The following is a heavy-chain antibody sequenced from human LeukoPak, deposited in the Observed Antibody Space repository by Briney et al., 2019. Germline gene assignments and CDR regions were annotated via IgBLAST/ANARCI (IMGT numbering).Heavy chain of an antibody. D-gene: IGHD2-15*01. V-gene: IGHV1-46*01. CDR2: INPSGGST. CDR1: GYTFTSYY. J-gene: IGHJ5*02. Sequence: ASVNVSCKASGYTFTSYYMHWVRQAPGQGLEWMGIINPSGGSTSYAQKFQGRVTMTRDTSTSTVYMELSSLRPEDTAVYYCARVGGDCSGGSCYLFWFDPWGQGTLVTVSS. CDR3: ARVGGDCSGGSCYLFWFDP.